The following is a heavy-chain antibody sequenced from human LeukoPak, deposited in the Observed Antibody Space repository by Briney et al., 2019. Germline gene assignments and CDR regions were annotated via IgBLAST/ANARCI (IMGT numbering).Heavy chain of an antibody. J-gene: IGHJ2*01. CDR1: GFTFINYA. CDR2: TSGSGAST. D-gene: IGHD3-10*01. Sequence: GGSLRLSCVGSGFTFINYAMTWVRQSPGRGLQYVSSTSGSGASTHYADSVKGRFTISRDNSRNTLFLEMSSLRADDSALYYCAKDRAPYGSGGGEDYFDLWGRGTLVTVSS. CDR3: AKDRAPYGSGGGEDYFDL. V-gene: IGHV3-23*01.